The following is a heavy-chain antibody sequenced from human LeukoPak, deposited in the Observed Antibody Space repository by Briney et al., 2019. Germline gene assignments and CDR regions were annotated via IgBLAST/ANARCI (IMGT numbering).Heavy chain of an antibody. J-gene: IGHJ6*03. CDR1: GFTFSHYV. V-gene: IGHV3-23*01. D-gene: IGHD1-1*01. CDR3: PKELAYAYYFDV. CDR2: ISGSGGST. Sequence: AGGSLRLSCAASGFTFSHYVMSWVRQAPGEGLEWVSGISGSGGSTYYADSVKGRFTVSRDNSKNTLYLQMTSLRVEDTAVYYCPKELAYAYYFDVWGKGTTVTVSS.